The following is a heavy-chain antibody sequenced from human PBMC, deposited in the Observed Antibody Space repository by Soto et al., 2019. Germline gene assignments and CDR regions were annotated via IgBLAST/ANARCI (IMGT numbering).Heavy chain of an antibody. V-gene: IGHV3-23*01. Sequence: GGSLRLSCAASGFTFSSYSMSWVRQAPGKGLEWVSAISGSGGSTYYADSVKGRFTISRDNSKNTLYLQMNSLRAEDTAVYYSAKGTVAGTREFDYWGQGTLVTVSS. J-gene: IGHJ4*02. CDR1: GFTFSSYS. D-gene: IGHD6-19*01. CDR3: AKGTVAGTREFDY. CDR2: ISGSGGST.